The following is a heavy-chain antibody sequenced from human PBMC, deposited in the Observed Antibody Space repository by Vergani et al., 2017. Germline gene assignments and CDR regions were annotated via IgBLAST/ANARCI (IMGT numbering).Heavy chain of an antibody. CDR3: AKDRDSSGWSALYYYYGMDV. D-gene: IGHD6-19*01. V-gene: IGHV3-23*04. J-gene: IGHJ6*02. Sequence: VQLVESGGGVVQPGGSLRLSCAASGFTFSSYAMSWVRQAPGKGLEWVSAISGSGGSTYYADSVKGRFTISRDNSKNTLYLQMNSLRAEDTAVYYCAKDRDSSGWSALYYYYGMDVWGQGTTVTVSS. CDR1: GFTFSSYA. CDR2: ISGSGGST.